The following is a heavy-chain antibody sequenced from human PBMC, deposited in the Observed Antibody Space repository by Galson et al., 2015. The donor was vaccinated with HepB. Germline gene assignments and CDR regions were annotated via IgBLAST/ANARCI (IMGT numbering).Heavy chain of an antibody. CDR1: GFTFSSYA. J-gene: IGHJ4*02. Sequence: SLRLSCAASGFTFSSYAMSWVRQAPGKGLEWVSAISGSGGSTYYADSVKGRFTISRDNSKNTLYLQMNSLRAEDTAVYYCAKDKDSVVSGFDYWGQGTLVTVSS. CDR2: ISGSGGST. D-gene: IGHD4-23*01. CDR3: AKDKDSVVSGFDY. V-gene: IGHV3-23*01.